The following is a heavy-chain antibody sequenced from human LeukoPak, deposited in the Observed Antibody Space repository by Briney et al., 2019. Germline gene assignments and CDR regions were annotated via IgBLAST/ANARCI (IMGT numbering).Heavy chain of an antibody. CDR2: ISSNGGST. Sequence: GGSLRLSCAASGFTFSTNAMHWVRQAPGKGLEYVSAISSNGGSTYYANSVKGRLIISRDNSKNTLYLQMGSLRPEDMAVYYCAREYCSATSCHKTIDYWGQGTLVTVSS. CDR3: AREYCSATSCHKTIDY. CDR1: GFTFSTNA. D-gene: IGHD2-2*02. J-gene: IGHJ4*02. V-gene: IGHV3-64*01.